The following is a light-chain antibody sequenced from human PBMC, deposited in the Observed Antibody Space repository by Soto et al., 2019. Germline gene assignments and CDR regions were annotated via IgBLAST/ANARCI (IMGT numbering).Light chain of an antibody. J-gene: IGKJ1*01. CDR1: QTVNSDY. V-gene: IGKV3-20*01. Sequence: PGQTATLSCRASQTVNSDYLAWFQQRPGQAPRLLIFATSRRATDIPDRFSGSGSGTDFTLAIRRLEPEDFAVYYCHQFGYSPRTFGQGTKVDIK. CDR3: HQFGYSPRT. CDR2: ATS.